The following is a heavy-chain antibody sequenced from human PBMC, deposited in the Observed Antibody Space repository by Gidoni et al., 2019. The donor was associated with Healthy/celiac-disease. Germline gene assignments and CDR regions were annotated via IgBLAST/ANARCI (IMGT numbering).Heavy chain of an antibody. CDR2: ISYDGSNK. D-gene: IGHD2-15*01. J-gene: IGHJ4*02. V-gene: IGHV3-30*04. Sequence: QVQLVEAGGGVVQPGRSLRLPCAASGFTFSSYAMHWVRQAPGKGLEWVAVISYDGSNKYYADSVKGRFTISRDNSKNTLYLQMNSLRAEDTAVYYCARGHRPCSGGSCSSFFDYWGQGTLVTVSS. CDR3: ARGHRPCSGGSCSSFFDY. CDR1: GFTFSSYA.